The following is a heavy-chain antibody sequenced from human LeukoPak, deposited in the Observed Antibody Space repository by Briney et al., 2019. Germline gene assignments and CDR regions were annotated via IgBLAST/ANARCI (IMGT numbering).Heavy chain of an antibody. D-gene: IGHD1-26*01. CDR3: ARGGSYAQYYFDY. J-gene: IGHJ4*02. Sequence: SETLSLTCTVSGGSISSYYWSWIRQPPGKGLEWIGYIYYSGSTNYNPSLKSRVTISVDTSKNQFSLRLSSVTAADTAVYYCARGGSYAQYYFDYWGQGTLVTVSS. V-gene: IGHV4-59*01. CDR1: GGSISSYY. CDR2: IYYSGST.